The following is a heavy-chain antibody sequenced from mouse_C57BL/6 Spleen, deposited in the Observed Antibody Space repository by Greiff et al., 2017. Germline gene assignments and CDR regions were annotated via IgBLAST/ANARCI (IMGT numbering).Heavy chain of an antibody. J-gene: IGHJ3*01. V-gene: IGHV1-62-2*01. CDR1: GYTFTEYT. Sequence: QVQLKESGAELVKPGASVKLSCKASGYTFTEYTIHWVKRRFGQGLEWIGWFYPGSGSIKYNENFKDKATFTADKSSSTVYMELSRLTAEDSAVYFCARHERNWDGDWFAYWGQGTLVTVSA. CDR3: ARHERNWDGDWFAY. CDR2: FYPGSGSI. D-gene: IGHD4-1*01.